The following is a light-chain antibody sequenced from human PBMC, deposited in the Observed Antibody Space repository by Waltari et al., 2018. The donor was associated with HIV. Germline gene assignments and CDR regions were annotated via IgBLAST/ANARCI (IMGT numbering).Light chain of an antibody. V-gene: IGLV1-44*01. J-gene: IGLJ3*02. CDR1: SSNIGSNT. Sequence: QSVLTQPPSASGTPGQRVTISCSGSSSNIGSNTVNWYQQLPGTAPKLLIYSNKQRPSGAPDRLSGSKSGTSASLAISGLQSEDEANYYCAAWDDSLIGPVFGGGTKLTVL. CDR2: SNK. CDR3: AAWDDSLIGPV.